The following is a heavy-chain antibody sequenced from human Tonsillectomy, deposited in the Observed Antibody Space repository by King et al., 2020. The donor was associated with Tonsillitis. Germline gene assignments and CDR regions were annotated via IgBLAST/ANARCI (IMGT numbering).Heavy chain of an antibody. CDR2: IYSGGSST. D-gene: IGHD6-13*01. CDR3: AKGSSSSWYNWFDP. Sequence: VQLVESGGGLVQPGGSLRLPCAASGFTFNSYAMSWVRQAPGKGLEWVSVIYSGGSSTYYADSVKGRFTISRDDSKNTLYLQMNSLRAEDTAVYYCAKGSSSSWYNWFDPWGQGTLVTVSS. J-gene: IGHJ5*02. V-gene: IGHV3-23*03. CDR1: GFTFNSYA.